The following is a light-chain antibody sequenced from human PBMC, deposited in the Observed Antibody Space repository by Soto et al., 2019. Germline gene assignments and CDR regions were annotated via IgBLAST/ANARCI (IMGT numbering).Light chain of an antibody. V-gene: IGLV2-14*01. J-gene: IGLJ2*01. CDR1: SSDIGDYDY. CDR3: SSYAGSNNLL. CDR2: EVS. Sequence: QSALTQPASVSGSPGQSITISCTGTSSDIGDYDYVSWYQQHPGKAPKLLISEVSNRPSGVSNRFSGSKSGNTASLTVSGLQPEDEADYYCSSYAGSNNLLFGGGTKVTVL.